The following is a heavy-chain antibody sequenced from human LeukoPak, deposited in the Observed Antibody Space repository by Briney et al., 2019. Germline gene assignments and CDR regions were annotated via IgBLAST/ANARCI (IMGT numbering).Heavy chain of an antibody. J-gene: IGHJ2*01. Sequence: PSETLSLTCTVSGGSISRGTYYWNWIRQHPGKGLEWIGYIYFTGSTYYNPSLKSRVTISVETSKNQFSLRLSSVTAADTALYYCARAPGRVDYGSGSSPLLGWYSDLWGRGTLITVSS. CDR1: GGSISRGTYY. CDR3: ARAPGRVDYGSGSSPLLGWYSDL. D-gene: IGHD3-10*01. CDR2: IYFTGST. V-gene: IGHV4-31*03.